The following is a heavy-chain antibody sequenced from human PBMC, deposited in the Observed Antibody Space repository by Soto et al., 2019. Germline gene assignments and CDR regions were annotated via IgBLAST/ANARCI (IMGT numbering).Heavy chain of an antibody. J-gene: IGHJ4*02. CDR2: IDPSDSYT. Sequence: LGESLKISCKGSGYSFTNYWISWVRQMPGKGLEWMGRIDPSDSYTNYSPSFQGHVTISAAKSISTAYLQWSSLKASDTAMYYCARHSTYSSGWYDWGQGTLVTVSS. D-gene: IGHD6-19*01. V-gene: IGHV5-10-1*01. CDR3: ARHSTYSSGWYD. CDR1: GYSFTNYW.